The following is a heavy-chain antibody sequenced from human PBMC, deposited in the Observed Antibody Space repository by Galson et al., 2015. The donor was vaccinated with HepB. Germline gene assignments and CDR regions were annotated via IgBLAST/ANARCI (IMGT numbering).Heavy chain of an antibody. CDR1: GGSINTDSYY. CDR2: VHNMGVP. V-gene: IGHV4-39*01. Sequence: QVHLQESGPGLVKPSETLSLTCIVSGGSINTDSYYWNWIRQPPGKGLEWIGGVHNMGVPYYNPSLQSRVTISGDTSKNQFSLRVRSLTATDTAVYYCARALGGSYFYGMDVWGQGTTVTVSS. D-gene: IGHD3-3*02. CDR3: ARALGGSYFYGMDV. J-gene: IGHJ6*02.